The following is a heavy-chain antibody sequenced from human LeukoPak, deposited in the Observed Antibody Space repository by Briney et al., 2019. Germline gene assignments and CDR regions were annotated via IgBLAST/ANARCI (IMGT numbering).Heavy chain of an antibody. Sequence: PGRSLRLSCAASGFTFSSYAMHWVRQAPGKGLEWVAVISYDGSNKYYADSVKGRFTISRDNSKNTLYLQMNSLRAEDTAVYYCARGGDIVVVPAAYFDYWGQGTLVTVFS. V-gene: IGHV3-30-3*01. CDR3: ARGGDIVVVPAAYFDY. J-gene: IGHJ4*02. CDR1: GFTFSSYA. D-gene: IGHD2-2*01. CDR2: ISYDGSNK.